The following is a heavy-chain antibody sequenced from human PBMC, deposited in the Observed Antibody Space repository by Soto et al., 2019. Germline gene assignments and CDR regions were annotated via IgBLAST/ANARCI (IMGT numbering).Heavy chain of an antibody. CDR3: AKDGIVVHVLGHFDRLRGAGTKTYYFDY. D-gene: IGHD3-9*01. J-gene: IGHJ4*02. Sequence: GGSLRLSCAASRFTFSSYAMSWVRQAPGKGLEWVSTISGSGSSTYYADSVKGRFTISRDNSKNTLYLQMNSLRAEDTAVYYCAKDGIVVHVLGHFDRLRGAGTKTYYFDYWGQGTLVTVSS. CDR1: RFTFSSYA. V-gene: IGHV3-23*01. CDR2: ISGSGSST.